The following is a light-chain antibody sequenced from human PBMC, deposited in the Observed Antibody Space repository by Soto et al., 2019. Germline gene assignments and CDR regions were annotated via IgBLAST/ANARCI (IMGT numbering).Light chain of an antibody. J-gene: IGLJ2*01. Sequence: QSALTQPASVSGSPGQSITISCTGTSSDVGSYNLVSWYQQHPGKAPKLMIYEGNKRPSGVSNRFSASKSGNTASLTISGLQAEDEADYYCCSYAGSRKVDVLFGGGTKVTVL. V-gene: IGLV2-23*01. CDR3: CSYAGSRKVDVL. CDR2: EGN. CDR1: SSDVGSYNL.